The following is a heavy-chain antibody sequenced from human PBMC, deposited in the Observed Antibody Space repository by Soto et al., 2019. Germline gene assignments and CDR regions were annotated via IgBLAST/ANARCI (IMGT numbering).Heavy chain of an antibody. D-gene: IGHD3-22*01. V-gene: IGHV3-30*18. CDR2: ISYDGSNK. J-gene: IGHJ4*02. CDR1: GFTFSSYG. Sequence: PGGSLRLSCAASGFTFSSYGMHWVRQAPGKGLEWVAVISYDGSNKYYADSVKGRFTISRDNSKNTLYLQMNSLRAEDTAVYYCAKNYYDSSGYPGSSFDYWGQGTLVTVSS. CDR3: AKNYYDSSGYPGSSFDY.